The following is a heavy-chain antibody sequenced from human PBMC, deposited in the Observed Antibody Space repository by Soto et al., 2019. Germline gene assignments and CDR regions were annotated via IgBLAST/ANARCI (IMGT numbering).Heavy chain of an antibody. J-gene: IGHJ3*02. CDR1: GGTFSTYS. V-gene: IGHV1-69*02. CDR3: ARPLPSYGDYEAFDI. CDR2: IIPILDIT. D-gene: IGHD4-17*01. Sequence: ASVKVSCKASGGTFSTYSFNWVRQAPGQGLEWLGKIIPILDITHYAQKFQGRVTISADESTSTAYMELNSLRSEDTAVYYCARPLPSYGDYEAFDIWGQGTMVTVSS.